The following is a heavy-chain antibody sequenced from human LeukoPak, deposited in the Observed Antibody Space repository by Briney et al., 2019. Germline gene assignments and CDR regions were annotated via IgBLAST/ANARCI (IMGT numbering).Heavy chain of an antibody. D-gene: IGHD2-21*02. V-gene: IGHV4-34*01. Sequence: SGTLSLTCAVYGGSFSGYYWSWIRQPPGKGLEWIGEINHSGSTNYNPSLKSRVTISVDTSKNQFSLKLSSVTAADMAVYYCARVRYCGGDCPGWGQGTLVTVSS. CDR3: ARVRYCGGDCPG. J-gene: IGHJ4*02. CDR1: GGSFSGYY. CDR2: INHSGST.